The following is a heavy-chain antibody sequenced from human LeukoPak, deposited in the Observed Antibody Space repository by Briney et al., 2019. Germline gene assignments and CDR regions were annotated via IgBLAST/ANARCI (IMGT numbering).Heavy chain of an antibody. CDR1: GFTFSSYW. CDR3: ARVSSSWYDNYYNYYDIYG. J-gene: IGHJ6*03. Sequence: PGGSLRLSCAASGFTFSSYWMHWVRHAPGKGLVWVSRISSDGSSTSYADSVKGRFTISRDNAKNTLYLQMNSLRAEDTAVYYCARVSSSWYDNYYNYYDIYGWGKGATVTVS. D-gene: IGHD6-13*01. CDR2: ISSDGSST. V-gene: IGHV3-74*01.